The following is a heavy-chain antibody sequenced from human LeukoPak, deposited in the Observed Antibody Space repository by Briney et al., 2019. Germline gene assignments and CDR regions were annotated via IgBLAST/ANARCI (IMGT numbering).Heavy chain of an antibody. CDR3: AKAQGSRAFDY. V-gene: IGHV3-30*04. CDR1: GFTFSSYA. D-gene: IGHD6-19*01. J-gene: IGHJ4*02. Sequence: PGRSLRLSCAASGFTFSSYAMHWVGQAPGKGVEGVAVISYDGSNKYYADSVKGRFTISRDNSKNTLYLQMNSLRGEDTAVYYCAKAQGSRAFDYWGQGTLVTVSS. CDR2: ISYDGSNK.